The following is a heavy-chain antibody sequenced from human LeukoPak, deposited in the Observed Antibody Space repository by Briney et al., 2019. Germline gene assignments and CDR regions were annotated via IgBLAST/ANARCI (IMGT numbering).Heavy chain of an antibody. CDR1: GLTFNSYG. J-gene: IGHJ6*04. CDR2: ISYDGSNK. Sequence: GGSLRLSCAASGLTFNSYGMHWVRQAPGKGLEWVAVISYDGSNKYYADSVKGRFTISRDNSKNTLYLQMNSLRAEDTAVYYCAKAGYSSGWYLNYYYYYGMDVWGKGTTVTVSS. V-gene: IGHV3-30*18. CDR3: AKAGYSSGWYLNYYYYYGMDV. D-gene: IGHD6-19*01.